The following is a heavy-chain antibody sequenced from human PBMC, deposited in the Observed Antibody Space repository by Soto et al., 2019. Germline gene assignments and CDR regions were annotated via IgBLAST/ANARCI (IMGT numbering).Heavy chain of an antibody. J-gene: IGHJ5*02. V-gene: IGHV3-23*01. CDR3: AKPRYSSSWYDWFDP. Sequence: EVQLLESGGGLVQPGGSLRLSCAASGFTFSSYAMSWVRQAPGKGLEWVSAISGSGGSTYYADSVKGRFTISRDNSKNTLYLEMNSLRAEDTAVYYCAKPRYSSSWYDWFDPWGQGTLVTVSS. CDR1: GFTFSSYA. D-gene: IGHD6-13*01. CDR2: ISGSGGST.